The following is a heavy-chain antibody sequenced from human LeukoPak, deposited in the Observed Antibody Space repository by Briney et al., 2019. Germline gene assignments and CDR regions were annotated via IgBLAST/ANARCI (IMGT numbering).Heavy chain of an antibody. J-gene: IGHJ5*02. D-gene: IGHD4-11*01. V-gene: IGHV4-59*01. CDR3: ARVVTTVPRGWFDP. CDR2: IYYSGRI. CDR1: GDSINNYY. Sequence: SETLSLTCSVFGDSINNYYWSWIRQPPGKGLEWIGYIYYSGRITYNPSLKSRVTISVDTSKNQFSLKLSSVTAADTAVYYCARVVTTVPRGWFDPWGQGTLVTVSS.